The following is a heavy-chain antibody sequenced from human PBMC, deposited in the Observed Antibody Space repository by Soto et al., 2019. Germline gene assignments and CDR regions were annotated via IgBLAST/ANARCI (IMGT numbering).Heavy chain of an antibody. J-gene: IGHJ4*02. V-gene: IGHV3-30*18. D-gene: IGHD3-10*01. CDR2: ISFDGSNK. CDR1: GFTFSTYG. Sequence: QVQLVESGGGVVQPGRSLRLSCAASGFTFSTYGMHWVRQAPGKGLEWVAVISFDGSNKYYADSVKGRFTISRDNSKNTVYLQMNSLTAEDTAVYYCAKALSTMVRGVTTVLDYWGQGTLVTVSS. CDR3: AKALSTMVRGVTTVLDY.